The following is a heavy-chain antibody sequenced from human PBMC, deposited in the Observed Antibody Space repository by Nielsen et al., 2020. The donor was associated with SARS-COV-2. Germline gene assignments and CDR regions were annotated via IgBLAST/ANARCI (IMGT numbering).Heavy chain of an antibody. V-gene: IGHV3-74*01. CDR1: GFTFSSYW. Sequence: GESLKISCAASGFTFSSYWMHWVRQAPGKGLVWVSRINSDGSSTSYADSVKGRFTISRDNAKNTLYLQMNSLRAEDTAVYYCASHLIVATRIADYWGQGTLVTVSS. D-gene: IGHD5-12*01. J-gene: IGHJ4*02. CDR2: INSDGSST. CDR3: ASHLIVATRIADY.